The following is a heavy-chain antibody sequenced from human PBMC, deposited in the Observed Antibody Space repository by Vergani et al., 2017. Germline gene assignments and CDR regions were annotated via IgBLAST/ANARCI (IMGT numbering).Heavy chain of an antibody. J-gene: IGHJ3*02. V-gene: IGHV2-5*01. D-gene: IGHD1-26*01. Sequence: QITLKESGPTLVKPTQTLTLTCTFSGFSLSTSGVGVGWIRQPPGKALEWLALIYWNDDKRYSPSLKSRLTITKDTSKNQVVLTMTNMDPVDTATYYCAHRLGWELYYEDAFDIWGQGTMVTVSS. CDR2: IYWNDDK. CDR1: GFSLSTSGVG. CDR3: AHRLGWELYYEDAFDI.